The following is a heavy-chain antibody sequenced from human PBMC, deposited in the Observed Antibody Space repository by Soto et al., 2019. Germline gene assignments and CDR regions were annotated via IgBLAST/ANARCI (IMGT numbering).Heavy chain of an antibody. CDR3: ARAQGGYSGSYRFDY. J-gene: IGHJ4*02. CDR2: INAGNGNT. V-gene: IGHV1-3*01. D-gene: IGHD1-26*01. Sequence: ASVKVSCKASGYTFTSYVMHWVRQAPGQRLEWMGWINAGNGNTKYSQKFQGRVTITRDTSASTAYMELSSLRSEDTAVYYCARAQGGYSGSYRFDYWGQGTLVTVSS. CDR1: GYTFTSYV.